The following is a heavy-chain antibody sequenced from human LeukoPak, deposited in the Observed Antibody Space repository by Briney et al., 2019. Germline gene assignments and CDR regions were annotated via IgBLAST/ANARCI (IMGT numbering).Heavy chain of an antibody. V-gene: IGHV3-15*01. CDR3: TTYYYGSGSFTVHFDY. J-gene: IGHJ4*02. D-gene: IGHD3-10*01. CDR2: IKSKTDGGTT. CDR1: GFTFSNAW. Sequence: GGSLRLSCAASGFTFSNAWMSWVRQAPGKGLEWVGRIKSKTDGGTTDYAAPVKGRFTISRDDSKNTLYLQMNSLKTEDTAVYYCTTYYYGSGSFTVHFDYWGQGTLVTVSS.